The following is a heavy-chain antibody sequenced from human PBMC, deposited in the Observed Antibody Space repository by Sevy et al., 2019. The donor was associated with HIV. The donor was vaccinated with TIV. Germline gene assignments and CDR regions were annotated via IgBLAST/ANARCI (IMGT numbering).Heavy chain of an antibody. V-gene: IGHV3-30-3*01. Sequence: GGSLRLSCAASGFTFSNYDMHWVRQAPGKGLEWVAVISHDGNYKKYADSVKVRFTISRDDFKNTLYLQMSSLRPEDTAVYFCARLFSCGGDSYYIDYWGQGALVTVSS. CDR1: GFTFSNYD. J-gene: IGHJ4*02. CDR3: ARLFSCGGDSYYIDY. D-gene: IGHD2-21*02. CDR2: ISHDGNYK.